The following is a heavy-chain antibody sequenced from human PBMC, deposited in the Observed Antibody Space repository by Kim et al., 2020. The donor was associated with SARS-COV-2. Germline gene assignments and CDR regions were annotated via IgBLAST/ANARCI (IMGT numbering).Heavy chain of an antibody. CDR3: ARDILTDYYFYATDV. CDR1: GFTFSSYA. Sequence: GGSLRLSCAASGFTFSSYAMHWVRQASGKGLEWVAVISPDGSTEHYPDSVQGRFTISRDNSNNTLFLQVNSLRTEDTAVYYCARDILTDYYFYATDVWGQGATVTVSS. J-gene: IGHJ6*02. CDR2: ISPDGSTE. V-gene: IGHV3-30-3*01. D-gene: IGHD2-8*02.